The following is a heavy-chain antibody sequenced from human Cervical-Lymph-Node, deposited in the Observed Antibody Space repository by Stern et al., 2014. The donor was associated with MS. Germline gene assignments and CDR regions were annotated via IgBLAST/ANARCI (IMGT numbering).Heavy chain of an antibody. D-gene: IGHD1-26*01. CDR1: GFTFSSYG. V-gene: IGHV3-30*18. Sequence: VQLVESGGGVVHPGRSPRLSCAASGFTFSSYGFHWVRQAPGKGLEWVAYADSVKGRFTISRDKSKNTLYLQMNSLRAEDTALYFCAKDKYSGSYPLGLDSWGQGTLVTVSS. J-gene: IGHJ5*01. CDR3: AKDKYSGSYPLGLDS.